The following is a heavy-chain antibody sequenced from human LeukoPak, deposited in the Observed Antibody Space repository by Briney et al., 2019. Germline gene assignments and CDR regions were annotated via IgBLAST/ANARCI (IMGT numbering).Heavy chain of an antibody. Sequence: SQTLSLTCAVSGGSISSGGYSWSWIRQPPGKGLEWIGYIYHSGSTYYNPSLKSRVTISVDRSKNQFSLKLSSVTAADTAVYYCARGSPYYDFWSGYYSFDYWGQGTLVTVSS. J-gene: IGHJ4*02. D-gene: IGHD3-3*01. V-gene: IGHV4-30-2*01. CDR3: ARGSPYYDFWSGYYSFDY. CDR2: IYHSGST. CDR1: GGSISSGGYS.